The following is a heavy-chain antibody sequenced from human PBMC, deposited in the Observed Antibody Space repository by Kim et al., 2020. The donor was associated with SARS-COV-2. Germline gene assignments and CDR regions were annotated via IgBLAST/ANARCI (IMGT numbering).Heavy chain of an antibody. Sequence: SETLSLTCAVSGGSISSSNWWRLVRQPPRKGLWWIGDIYNSGSTNYNPSLKSRITISVDKSKNQFSLKLSSVTAADTAVYYCARTDAFDIWGQGTMVTVSS. V-gene: IGHV4-4*02. CDR1: GGSISSSNW. CDR2: IYNSGST. CDR3: ARTDAFDI. J-gene: IGHJ3*02.